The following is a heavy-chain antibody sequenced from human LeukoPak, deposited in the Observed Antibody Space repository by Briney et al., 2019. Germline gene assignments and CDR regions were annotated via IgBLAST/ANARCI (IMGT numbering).Heavy chain of an antibody. J-gene: IGHJ5*02. V-gene: IGHV1-2*02. Sequence: ASVKVSCKASGYTFTGYYIHWVRQAPGQGLEWMGWINPNNGGTNYAQKFQGRVTMTRDTSISTAYMELSRLRSDDTAMYYCSSPLLELPPGGFDPWGQGTLVTVSS. CDR3: SSPLLELPPGGFDP. CDR2: INPNNGGT. CDR1: GYTFTGYY. D-gene: IGHD1-7*01.